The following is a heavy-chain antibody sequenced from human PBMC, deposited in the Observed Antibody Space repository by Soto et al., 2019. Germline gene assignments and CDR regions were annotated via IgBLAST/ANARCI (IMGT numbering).Heavy chain of an antibody. Sequence: QVQLQESGPGLVKPSQTLSLTCTVSGYSVSSGCFYWSWIRQHPGKGLEWVGFIDPTGGDHYNPSLKSRLNILIDTSKNECSLRLTSVTAADTAVYYCATGQVAGPQADAGYFDYWGLGTLVTVSS. D-gene: IGHD6-19*01. V-gene: IGHV4-31*03. CDR2: IDPTGGD. CDR3: ATGQVAGPQADAGYFDY. CDR1: GYSVSSGCFY. J-gene: IGHJ4*02.